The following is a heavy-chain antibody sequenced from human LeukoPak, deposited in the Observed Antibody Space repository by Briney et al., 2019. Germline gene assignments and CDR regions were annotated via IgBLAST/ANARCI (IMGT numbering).Heavy chain of an antibody. CDR3: AKEAIGYDYVWGSYGIPDY. D-gene: IGHD3-16*01. Sequence: GGSLRLSCAASGITVRSNYMFWVRQAPGKGLEWVSLIYSGDSTYYADSVKGRFTISRDTSKNTVYLQMNSLRAEDTAVYYCAKEAIGYDYVWGSYGIPDYWGQGTLVTVSS. CDR2: IYSGDST. CDR1: GITVRSNY. J-gene: IGHJ4*02. V-gene: IGHV3-53*01.